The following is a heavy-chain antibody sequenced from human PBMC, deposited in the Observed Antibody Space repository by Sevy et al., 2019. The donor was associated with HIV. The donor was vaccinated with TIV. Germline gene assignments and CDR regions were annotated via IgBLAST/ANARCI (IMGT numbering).Heavy chain of an antibody. Sequence: SETLSLTCTVSGGSISSYYWSWIRQPPGKGLEWMGDIYYSGSTNYKPSLKSRVTISVDTSKNQFSLKLSSVTAADTAGYYCARDYYGFWSGDSRWFDPWGQGTLVTVSS. D-gene: IGHD3-3*01. CDR2: IYYSGST. J-gene: IGHJ5*02. V-gene: IGHV4-59*01. CDR1: GGSISSYY. CDR3: ARDYYGFWSGDSRWFDP.